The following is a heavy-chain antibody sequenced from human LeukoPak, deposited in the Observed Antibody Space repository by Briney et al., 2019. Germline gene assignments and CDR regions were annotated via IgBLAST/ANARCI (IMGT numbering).Heavy chain of an antibody. V-gene: IGHV1-18*04. Sequence: ASVKVSCKASGYTFTNYYIHWVRQAPGQGLEWMGWISAYNGNTNYAQKFQGRVTMTEDTSTDTAYMELSSLRSEDTAVYYCATDADPRKHSSWSRDLFQHWGQGTLVTVSS. CDR3: ATDADPRKHSSWSRDLFQH. CDR1: GYTFTNYY. J-gene: IGHJ1*01. D-gene: IGHD6-6*01. CDR2: ISAYNGNT.